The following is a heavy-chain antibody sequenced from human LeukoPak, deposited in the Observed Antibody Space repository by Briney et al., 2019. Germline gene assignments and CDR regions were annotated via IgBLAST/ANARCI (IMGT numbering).Heavy chain of an antibody. CDR2: ISSSGSII. V-gene: IGHV3-11*01. D-gene: IGHD5-18*01. CDR3: ARDRGYSYASDAFGV. Sequence: GGSLRLSCAAFGFTFSHYYMSWIRQAPGKGLEWISYISSSGSIIYYANSVKGRFTISRDNAKDSLYLQMSSLRAEDTAVYYCARDRGYSYASDAFGVWGQGTMVTVSS. CDR1: GFTFSHYY. J-gene: IGHJ3*01.